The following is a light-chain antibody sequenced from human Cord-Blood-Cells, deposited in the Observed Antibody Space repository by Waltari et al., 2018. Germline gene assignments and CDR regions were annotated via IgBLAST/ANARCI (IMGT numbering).Light chain of an antibody. Sequence: VIWMHQSPSLFSASTGDRVTISCRMSLGISSYLAWYQQKPGKAPELLIYAASTLQSGVPSRFSGSGSGTDFTLTISCLQSEDFATYYCQQYYSFPLTFGQGTKVEIK. CDR3: QQYYSFPLT. V-gene: IGKV1D-8*01. J-gene: IGKJ1*01. CDR2: AAS. CDR1: LGISSY.